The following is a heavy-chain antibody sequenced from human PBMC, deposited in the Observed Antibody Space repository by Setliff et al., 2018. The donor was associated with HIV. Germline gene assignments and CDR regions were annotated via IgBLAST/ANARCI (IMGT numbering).Heavy chain of an antibody. D-gene: IGHD3-10*01. CDR3: ARGALLAVFDFDH. Sequence: SETLSLTCTVSGASISSGGNYWTWIRQLPGKGLEWIGYIYYSGSAHHNPSLRRRVTISQDSFNNRFSLQLSYVTAADTAVYFCARGALLAVFDFDHWGHGTLVTVSS. V-gene: IGHV4-31*03. CDR2: IYYSGSA. J-gene: IGHJ4*01. CDR1: GASISSGGNY.